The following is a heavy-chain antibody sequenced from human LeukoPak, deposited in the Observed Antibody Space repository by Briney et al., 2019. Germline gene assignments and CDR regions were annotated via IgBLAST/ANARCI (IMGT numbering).Heavy chain of an antibody. V-gene: IGHV4-31*03. CDR3: ASHGDYVGDY. J-gene: IGHJ4*02. CDR2: IYYSGST. CDR1: GGSISSGGYY. Sequence: TLSLTCTVSGGSISSGGYYWSWIRQHPGKGLEWIGYIYYSGSTYYNPPLKSRVTISVDTSKNQFPLKLSSVTAADTAVYYCASHGDYVGDYWGQGTLVTVSS. D-gene: IGHD4-17*01.